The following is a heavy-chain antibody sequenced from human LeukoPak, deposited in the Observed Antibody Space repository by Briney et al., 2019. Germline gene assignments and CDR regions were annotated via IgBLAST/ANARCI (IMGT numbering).Heavy chain of an antibody. CDR3: ASRATVTTDRFWFDP. CDR1: GFTFSSYA. J-gene: IGHJ5*02. CDR2: ISSSGSNT. Sequence: PGGSLRLSCAASGFTFSSYAMNWVRQAPGKGLEWVSTISSSGSNTYYAGSVKGRFTVSRDNSKNTLYLQLNSLRAEDTAVYYCASRATVTTDRFWFDPWGQGTLVTVSS. V-gene: IGHV3-23*01. D-gene: IGHD4-11*01.